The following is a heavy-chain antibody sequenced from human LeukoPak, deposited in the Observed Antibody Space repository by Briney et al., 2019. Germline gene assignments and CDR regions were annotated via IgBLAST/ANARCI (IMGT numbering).Heavy chain of an antibody. CDR2: MNPNSGNT. CDR1: GYTFTSYD. CDR3: AKRSGDCSGGTCYHVDY. Sequence: GASVKVSCKASGYTFTSYDINWVRQATGQGLEWMGWMNPNSGNTGYARKFQGRVTMTRNTSISTAYMELSSLRSEDTAVYYCAKRSGDCSGGTCYHVDYWGQGTLVTVSS. V-gene: IGHV1-8*01. J-gene: IGHJ4*02. D-gene: IGHD2-15*01.